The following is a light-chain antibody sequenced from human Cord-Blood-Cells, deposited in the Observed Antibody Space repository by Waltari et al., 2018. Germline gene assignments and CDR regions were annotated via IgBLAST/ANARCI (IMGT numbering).Light chain of an antibody. J-gene: IGKJ2*01. CDR1: QNISSW. CDR3: QQYKSYSYT. V-gene: IGKV1-5*03. CDR2: TAA. Sequence: DIQMTQSPSPLSASVGDRVTITCRASQNISSWLAWYQQKPGKAPKLLIYTAASLESGFPSVFCGSRSETELTLTISSLQSDDFATYYCQQYKSYSYTFGQGTKLEIK.